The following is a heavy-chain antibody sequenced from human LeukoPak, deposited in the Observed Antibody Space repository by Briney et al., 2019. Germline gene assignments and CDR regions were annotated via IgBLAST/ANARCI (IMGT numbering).Heavy chain of an antibody. CDR2: VFYSGST. J-gene: IGHJ5*02. CDR1: GGSISGYY. CDR3: ARGGYRAWFDP. Sequence: SETLSLTCTVSGGSISGYYWSWIRQPPGKGLEWIGYVFYSGSTDYNPSLKSRVTISVDTSKNQFSLRSKFVTAADTAVYYCARGGYRAWFDPWGQGTLVTVSS. V-gene: IGHV4-59*01. D-gene: IGHD5-24*01.